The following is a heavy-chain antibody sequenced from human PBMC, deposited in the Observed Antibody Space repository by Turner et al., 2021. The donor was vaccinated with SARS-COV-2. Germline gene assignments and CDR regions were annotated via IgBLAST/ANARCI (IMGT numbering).Heavy chain of an antibody. CDR3: ARDYGDYPLGY. V-gene: IGHV1-69*10. J-gene: IGHJ4*02. Sequence: QVQLVQSGAEVKKPGSSVKVPCKASVGPFSSYAISWVRQAPGQGLEWMGGIIPILGRANYAQKFQGRVTITSDKSTSTADMELSSQRSEDTAVYYCARDYGDYPLGYWGQGTLVTVSS. CDR2: IIPILGRA. D-gene: IGHD4-17*01. CDR1: VGPFSSYA.